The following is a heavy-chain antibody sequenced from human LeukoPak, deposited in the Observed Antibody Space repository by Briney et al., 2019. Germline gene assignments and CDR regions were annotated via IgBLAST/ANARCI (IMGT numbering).Heavy chain of an antibody. V-gene: IGHV4-31*03. Sequence: PSQTLSLTCTASGGSINTGGYYWSWIRQHPEKGLEWIGYISYSGSTYYNPSLKSRVTISVDTSENQYSLKLSSVTAADTAVYYCASYSGNLVGNWFDPWGQGTLVTVSS. CDR2: ISYSGST. D-gene: IGHD1-26*01. CDR3: ASYSGNLVGNWFDP. CDR1: GGSINTGGYY. J-gene: IGHJ5*02.